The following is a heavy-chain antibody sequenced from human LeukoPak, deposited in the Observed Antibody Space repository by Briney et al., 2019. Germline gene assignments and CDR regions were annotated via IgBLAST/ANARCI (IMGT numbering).Heavy chain of an antibody. CDR1: GYTFTGYY. CDR2: INPNSGGT. CDR3: ARVGSSGWYHWFDP. J-gene: IGHJ5*02. D-gene: IGHD6-19*01. Sequence: GASVKVSCKASGYTFTGYYMHWVRQAPGQGLEWMGWINPNSGGTNYAQKFQGRVTMTRDKSISTVYMELSRLTSDDTAVYFCARVGSSGWYHWFDPWGQGTLVTVSS. V-gene: IGHV1-2*02.